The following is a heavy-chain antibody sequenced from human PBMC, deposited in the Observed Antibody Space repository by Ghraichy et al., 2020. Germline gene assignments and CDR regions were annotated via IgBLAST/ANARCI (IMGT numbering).Heavy chain of an antibody. CDR2: IYWDDDK. CDR1: GFSLSTSGVG. J-gene: IGHJ4*02. D-gene: IGHD4-17*01. Sequence: SGPTLVKPTQTLTLTCTFSGFSLSTSGVGVGWIRQPPGKALEWLALIYWDDDKRYSPSLKSRLTITKDTSKNQVVLTMTNMDPVDTATYYCAHRHGATVTTNFDYWGQGTLVTVSS. V-gene: IGHV2-5*02. CDR3: AHRHGATVTTNFDY.